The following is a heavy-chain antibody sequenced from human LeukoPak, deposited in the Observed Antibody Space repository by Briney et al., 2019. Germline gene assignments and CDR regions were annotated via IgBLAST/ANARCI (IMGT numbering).Heavy chain of an antibody. CDR1: GFTFSDFS. CDR2: IGSAI. CDR3: ARDHAYAFDI. Sequence: PGGPLRLSCVASGFTFSDFSLNWVRQAPGKGLEWISYIGSAIYYADSVKGRFTISRDNAKNSLYLQMNSLRAEDTAVYYCARDHAYAFDIWGQGTLVTVSS. V-gene: IGHV3-48*01. J-gene: IGHJ3*02. D-gene: IGHD2-2*01.